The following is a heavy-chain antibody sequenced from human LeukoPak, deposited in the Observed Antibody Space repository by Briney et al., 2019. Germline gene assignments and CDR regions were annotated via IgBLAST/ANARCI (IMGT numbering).Heavy chain of an antibody. CDR1: EFTFTSYE. CDR3: ASDLQQPHGY. CDR2: ISSSSSYI. V-gene: IGHV3-21*01. J-gene: IGHJ4*02. D-gene: IGHD6-13*01. Sequence: GGSLRLSCAASEFTFTSYELNWVRQAPGKGLEWVSSISSSSSYIYYADSVKGRFTISRDNAKNSLYLQMNSLRAEDTAVYYCASDLQQPHGYWGQGTLVTVSS.